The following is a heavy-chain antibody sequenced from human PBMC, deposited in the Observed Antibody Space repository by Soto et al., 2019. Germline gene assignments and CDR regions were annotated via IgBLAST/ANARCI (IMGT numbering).Heavy chain of an antibody. Sequence: SGPTLVNPPETLTLTCSVSGFSLTNGRMGVSWIRQPPGKALEWRAHFFSDAERSYSTSMQSRLNMYQDSSGSQVVLTMTNMAPADTATYFCARMDGYYNYYGLDVWGHGIAVTVSS. CDR3: ARMDGYYNYYGLDV. V-gene: IGHV2-26*01. CDR1: GFSLTNGRMG. CDR2: FFSDAER. J-gene: IGHJ6*02.